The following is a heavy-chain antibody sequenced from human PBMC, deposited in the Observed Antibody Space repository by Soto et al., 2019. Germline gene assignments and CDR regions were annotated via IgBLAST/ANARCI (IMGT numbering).Heavy chain of an antibody. CDR1: GFPFGDYA. V-gene: IGHV3-49*04. CDR3: TAGKLYPSLDFDY. D-gene: IGHD2-8*01. J-gene: IGHJ4*02. CDR2: IRSKAYGGTT. Sequence: PGGSLRLSFTASGFPFGDYAMSWVRQAPGKGLEWVGFIRSKAYGGTTEYAASVKGRFTISRDDSKSIAYLQMNSLKTEDTAVYYCTAGKLYPSLDFDYWGQGTLVTVS.